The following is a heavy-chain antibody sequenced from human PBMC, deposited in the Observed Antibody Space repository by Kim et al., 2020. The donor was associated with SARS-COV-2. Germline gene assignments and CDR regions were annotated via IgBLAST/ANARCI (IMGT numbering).Heavy chain of an antibody. CDR1: GFTFSSYA. CDR3: SSTNHQSADDY. J-gene: IGHJ4*02. Sequence: GGSLRLSCAASGFTFSSYAMHWVRQAPGKGLEWVAVISYDGSNKYYADSVKGRFTISRDNSKNTLYLQMNSLRAEDTAVYYRSSTNHQSADDYWGQGTLVTVSS. CDR2: ISYDGSNK. V-gene: IGHV3-30-3*01. D-gene: IGHD2-2*01.